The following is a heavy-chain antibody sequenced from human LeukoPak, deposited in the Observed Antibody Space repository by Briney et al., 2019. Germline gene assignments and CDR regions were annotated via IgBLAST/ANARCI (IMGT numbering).Heavy chain of an antibody. V-gene: IGHV1-2*02. Sequence: ASVKVSCKASGYTFTGYYIHWVRQAPGQGHEWMGWLNPNNGGTNYAQKFQGRVTMTRDTSISTAYMELSSLTSDDTAVYYCARGAGSSWFDYWGQGTLVTVSS. CDR2: LNPNNGGT. CDR3: ARGAGSSWFDY. D-gene: IGHD6-13*01. J-gene: IGHJ4*02. CDR1: GYTFTGYY.